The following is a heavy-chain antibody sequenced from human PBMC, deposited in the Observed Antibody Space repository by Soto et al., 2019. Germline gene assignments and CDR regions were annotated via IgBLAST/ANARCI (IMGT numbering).Heavy chain of an antibody. V-gene: IGHV6-1*01. CDR3: ARERSYYDSSGYRGYYYYGMDV. J-gene: IGHJ6*02. CDR2: TYYRSKWYN. CDR1: GDSVSSNLAS. Sequence: SQTLSLTCVISGDSVSSNLASWSWIRQSPSRGLEWLGRTYYRSKWYNDYAVSVKSRITINPDTSKNQFSLQLNSVTPEDTAVYYCARERSYYDSSGYRGYYYYGMDVWGQGTTVTVSS. D-gene: IGHD3-22*01.